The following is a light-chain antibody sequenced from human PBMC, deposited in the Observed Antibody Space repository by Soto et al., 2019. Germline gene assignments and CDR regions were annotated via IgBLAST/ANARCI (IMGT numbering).Light chain of an antibody. CDR2: DVS. CDR1: SSDVGGYNY. Sequence: QSALTQPASVSGSPGQSITISCTGTSSDVGGYNYVSWYQQHPGKAPKLMIYDVSNRPSGVSNRFSGSKSGYTASLTISGLQAEDEAAYYCSSYTSSSTRGVVFGGGTQLTVL. CDR3: SSYTSSSTRGVV. V-gene: IGLV2-14*01. J-gene: IGLJ2*01.